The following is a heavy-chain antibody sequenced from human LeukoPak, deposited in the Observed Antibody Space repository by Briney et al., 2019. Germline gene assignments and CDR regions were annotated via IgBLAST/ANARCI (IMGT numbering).Heavy chain of an antibody. CDR1: GFTFSSYA. V-gene: IGHV3-23*01. CDR2: ISGSGGST. D-gene: IGHD3-10*01. CDR3: AKQLSSLWFGELLN. J-gene: IGHJ4*02. Sequence: PGGSLRLSCAASGFTFSSYAMSWVRQAPGKGLEWVSAISGSGGSTYYADSVKGRFTISRDNSKNTLYLQMNSLRAEDTAVYYCAKQLSSLWFGELLNWGQGTLVTVFS.